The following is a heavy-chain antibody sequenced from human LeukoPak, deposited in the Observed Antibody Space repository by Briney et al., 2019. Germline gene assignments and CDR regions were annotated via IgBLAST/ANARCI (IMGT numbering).Heavy chain of an antibody. D-gene: IGHD3-16*01. CDR1: GFSFSSYG. CDR2: LISSGDRT. CDR3: AKRGMLGPKEFDY. Sequence: GGSLRLSCAASGFSFSSYGMSWVRQAPGKGLEWVSGLISSGDRTFYADSVKGRFTISRDNSKNTLYLQMNSLRAEDTAVYYCAKRGMLGPKEFDYWGQGTLVTVSS. V-gene: IGHV3-23*01. J-gene: IGHJ4*02.